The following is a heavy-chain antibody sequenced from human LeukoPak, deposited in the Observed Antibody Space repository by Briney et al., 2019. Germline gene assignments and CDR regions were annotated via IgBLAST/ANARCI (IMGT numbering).Heavy chain of an antibody. V-gene: IGHV4-59*01. J-gene: IGHJ4*02. CDR2: IYYSGST. CDR1: GGSISTYY. Sequence: SETLSLTCTVSGGSISTYYWSWIRQPPGKGLEWIGYIYYSGSTNYNPSLKSQVTISVDTSKNQFSLKLSSVTAADTAVYYCARTYSDILTGYYGDYFDYWGQGTLVTVSS. D-gene: IGHD3-9*01. CDR3: ARTYSDILTGYYGDYFDY.